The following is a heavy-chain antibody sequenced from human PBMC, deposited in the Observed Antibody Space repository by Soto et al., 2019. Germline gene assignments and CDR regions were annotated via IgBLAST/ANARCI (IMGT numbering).Heavy chain of an antibody. CDR2: IYSGDSII. J-gene: IGHJ6*02. Sequence: GESLKISCTCSGYIFTSYWIAWVRQMPGKGLEWMGIIYSGDSIIRYSPSFQGQVTISADKSISTAYLQWSSLKASDTAMYYCARRDSSGYIDYYYGMDVWGQGTTVTVSS. CDR3: ARRDSSGYIDYYYGMDV. V-gene: IGHV5-51*03. CDR1: GYIFTSYW. D-gene: IGHD3-22*01.